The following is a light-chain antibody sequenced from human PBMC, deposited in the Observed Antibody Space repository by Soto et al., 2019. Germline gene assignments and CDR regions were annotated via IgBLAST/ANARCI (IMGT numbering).Light chain of an antibody. CDR1: QSVSSN. CDR3: QQYNSWPPMYT. V-gene: IGKV3-15*01. CDR2: SAS. Sequence: EIVMTQSPATLSVSPGERATLSCRATQSVSSNLAWYRQKPGQAPRLLIYSASTRATGIPARFSGSGSGTEFTLTISSPQSQDSAVYYCQQYNSWPPMYTFGQGTKLEIK. J-gene: IGKJ2*01.